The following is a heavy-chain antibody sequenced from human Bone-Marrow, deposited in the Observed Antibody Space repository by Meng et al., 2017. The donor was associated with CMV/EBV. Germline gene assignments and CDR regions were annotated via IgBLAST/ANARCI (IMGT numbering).Heavy chain of an antibody. Sequence: SAPTLLKRTQVTALTCSFSGFSLTTSGMRVSWIRQPPGKALEWLARIDWDDDKFYSTSLKTRLTISKDTSKNQVVLTMTNMDPVDTATYYCAHSLAQLLYGMDVWGQGTTVTVSS. J-gene: IGHJ6*02. CDR2: IDWDDDK. CDR3: AHSLAQLLYGMDV. D-gene: IGHD2-2*01. V-gene: IGHV2-70*12. CDR1: GFSLTTSGMR.